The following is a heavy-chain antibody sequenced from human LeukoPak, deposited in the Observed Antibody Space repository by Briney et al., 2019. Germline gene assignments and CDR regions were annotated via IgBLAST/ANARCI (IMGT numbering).Heavy chain of an antibody. J-gene: IGHJ6*02. Sequence: PSETLSLTWTVSGXSISNFFWAWIRQPPGKGLEWIGYIYNDGSTKYNPSLKSRVTISINVSKNQFSLKLNSVTDADTALYYCAREGTSTHRMDVWGQGSTVTVS. V-gene: IGHV4-59*01. CDR2: IYNDGST. CDR1: GXSISNFF. CDR3: AREGTSTHRMDV. D-gene: IGHD1-14*01.